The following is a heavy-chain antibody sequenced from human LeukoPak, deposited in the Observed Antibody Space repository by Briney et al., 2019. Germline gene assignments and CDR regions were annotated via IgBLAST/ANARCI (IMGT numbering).Heavy chain of an antibody. V-gene: IGHV3-30*04. CDR2: ISYDGSNK. D-gene: IGHD3-10*01. CDR1: GFTFSSYA. J-gene: IGHJ4*02. CDR3: ARAPSLLLWFGEYFDY. Sequence: GGSLRLSCAASGFTFSSYAMHWVRQALGRGLEWVAVISYDGSNKYYADSVKGRFTISRDNSKNTLYLQMNSLRAEDTAVYYCARAPSLLLWFGEYFDYWGQGTLVTVSS.